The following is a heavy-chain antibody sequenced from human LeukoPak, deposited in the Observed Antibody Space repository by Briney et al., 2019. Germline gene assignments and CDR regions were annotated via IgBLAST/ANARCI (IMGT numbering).Heavy chain of an antibody. CDR3: ARDQLPAARRDYNWFDP. CDR2: INHSGST. Sequence: SETLSLTCAVYGGSFSGYYWSWIRQPPGKGLEWIGEINHSGSTNYNPSLKSRVTISVDTSKNQFSLKLSSVTAADTAVYYCARDQLPAARRDYNWFDPWGQGTLVTVTS. CDR1: GGSFSGYY. V-gene: IGHV4-34*01. J-gene: IGHJ5*02. D-gene: IGHD2-2*01.